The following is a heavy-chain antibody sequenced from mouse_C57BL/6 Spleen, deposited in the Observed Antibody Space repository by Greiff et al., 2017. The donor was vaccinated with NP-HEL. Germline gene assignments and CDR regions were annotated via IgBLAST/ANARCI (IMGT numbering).Heavy chain of an antibody. V-gene: IGHV5-15*01. CDR2: ISNLAYSI. D-gene: IGHD2-3*01. Sequence: EVQVVESGGGLVQPGGSLKLSCAASGFTFSDYGMAWVRQAPRKGPEWVAFISNLAYSIYYADTVTGRFTISRENAKNTLYLEMSSLRSEDTAMYYCARPIYDGYYGYFDVWGTGTTVTVSS. J-gene: IGHJ1*03. CDR1: GFTFSDYG. CDR3: ARPIYDGYYGYFDV.